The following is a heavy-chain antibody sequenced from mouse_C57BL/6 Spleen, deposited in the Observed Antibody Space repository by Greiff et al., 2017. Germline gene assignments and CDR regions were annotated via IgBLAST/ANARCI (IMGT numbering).Heavy chain of an antibody. Sequence: QVQLQQPGAELVKPGASVKLSCKASGYTFTSYWMHWVKQRPGQGLEWIGMIHPNSGSTNYNEKFKSKATLTVDKSSSTAYMQLSSLTSEDSAVYYCAETGTNDWYFDVWGTGTTVTVSS. D-gene: IGHD4-1*01. CDR3: AETGTNDWYFDV. V-gene: IGHV1-64*01. CDR1: GYTFTSYW. J-gene: IGHJ1*03. CDR2: IHPNSGST.